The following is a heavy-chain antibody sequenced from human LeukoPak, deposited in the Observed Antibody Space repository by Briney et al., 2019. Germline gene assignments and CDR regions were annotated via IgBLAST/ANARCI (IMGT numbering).Heavy chain of an antibody. CDR3: AKDAYSSGWYLTSSYFDY. CDR2: ISGSGETT. J-gene: IGHJ4*02. V-gene: IGHV3-23*01. D-gene: IGHD6-19*01. Sequence: GGSLRLSCGVSGLIFGSYAMNWVRQAPGKGLKWVSSISGSGETTYYADSVKGRFTISRDNSKNTLYLQMNSLRADDTAIYYCAKDAYSSGWYLTSSYFDYWGQGTLVTVSS. CDR1: GLIFGSYA.